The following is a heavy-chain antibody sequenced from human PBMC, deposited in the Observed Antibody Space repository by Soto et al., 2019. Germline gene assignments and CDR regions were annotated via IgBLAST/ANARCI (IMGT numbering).Heavy chain of an antibody. CDR2: IYKSATT. CDR3: ARGRYCLTGRCFPNWFDS. D-gene: IGHD2-15*01. J-gene: IGHJ5*01. Sequence: SETLSLTCSVSSDSISTVDYFWAWIRQPPGQALEYIGYIYKSATTYYNPSFESRVAISLDTSKSQFSLNVTSVTAADTAVYFCARGRYCLTGRCFPNWFDSWGQGTLVTVSS. CDR1: SDSISTVDYF. V-gene: IGHV4-30-4*01.